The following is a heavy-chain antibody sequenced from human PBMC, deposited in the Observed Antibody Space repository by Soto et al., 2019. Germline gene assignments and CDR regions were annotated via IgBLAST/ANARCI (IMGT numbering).Heavy chain of an antibody. CDR2: ISGSGGST. Sequence: GSLRLSCAASGFTFSSYAMSWVRQAPGKGLEWVSAISGSGGSTYYADSVKGRFTISRDNSKNTLYLQMNSLRAEDTAVYYCAKGPGGYCSGGSCYTPRDYYYYGMDVWGQGTTVTVSS. D-gene: IGHD2-15*01. CDR1: GFTFSSYA. CDR3: AKGPGGYCSGGSCYTPRDYYYYGMDV. J-gene: IGHJ6*02. V-gene: IGHV3-23*01.